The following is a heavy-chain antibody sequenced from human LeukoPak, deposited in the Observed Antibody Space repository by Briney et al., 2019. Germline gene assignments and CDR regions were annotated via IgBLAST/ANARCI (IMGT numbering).Heavy chain of an antibody. CDR2: INSDGSST. CDR3: ARLKYSSSWYTVSWFDP. J-gene: IGHJ5*02. CDR1: GFTFSSYW. D-gene: IGHD6-13*01. Sequence: GGSLRLSCAASGFTFSSYWMHWVRQAPGKGLVWVSRINSDGSSTNYADSVKGRFTISRDNAKNTLYLQMNSLRAEDTAVYYCARLKYSSSWYTVSWFDPWGQGTLVTVSS. V-gene: IGHV3-74*01.